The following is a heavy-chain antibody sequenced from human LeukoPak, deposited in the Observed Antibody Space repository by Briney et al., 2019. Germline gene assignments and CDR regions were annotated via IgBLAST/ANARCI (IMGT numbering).Heavy chain of an antibody. J-gene: IGHJ3*02. Sequence: ASVKVSCKASGYTFTCKGISWVRQAPGQGLEWMGWISTDTGNTNYAQKFQGRVTMTTDTSTKTAYMELRSLRFDDTAVYYCARDKAHALLIWGQGTMVTVSS. D-gene: IGHD2-21*01. CDR2: ISTDTGNT. V-gene: IGHV1-18*01. CDR3: ARDKAHALLI. CDR1: GYTFTCKG.